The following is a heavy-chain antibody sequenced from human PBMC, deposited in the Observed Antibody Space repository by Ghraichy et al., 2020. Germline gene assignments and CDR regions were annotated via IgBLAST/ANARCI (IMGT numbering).Heavy chain of an antibody. CDR1: GFTFSSYG. CDR2: ISYDGSDK. V-gene: IGHV3-30*03. D-gene: IGHD3-22*01. CDR3: AREENSRGYYIDY. Sequence: GGSRRLSCVASGFTFSSYGMHWVRQAPGKGLEWVAVISYDGSDKYYADSVKGRFTISRDNSKNTLYLQMNSLRAEDTAVYYCAREENSRGYYIDYWGQGTLVTVSS. J-gene: IGHJ4*02.